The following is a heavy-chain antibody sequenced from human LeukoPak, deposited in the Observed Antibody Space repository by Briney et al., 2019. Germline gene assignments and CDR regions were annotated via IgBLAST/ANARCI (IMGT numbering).Heavy chain of an antibody. Sequence: GGSLRLSCAASGFTFSNYAMRWGREAPGKGLGWGAIISCAGSTEYYGDSVKGRFTISRDNSKNTLYLQMNSLRAEDTAVYYCARGGPQYGGYVHYWGQGTLVTVSS. CDR2: ISCAGSTE. CDR3: ARGGPQYGGYVHY. CDR1: GFTFSNYA. D-gene: IGHD4/OR15-4a*01. J-gene: IGHJ4*02. V-gene: IGHV3-30*04.